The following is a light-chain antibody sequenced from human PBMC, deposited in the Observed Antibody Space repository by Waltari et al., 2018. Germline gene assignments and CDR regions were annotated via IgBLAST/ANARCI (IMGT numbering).Light chain of an antibody. Sequence: DIQMTQSPSSLSASVGDRVTITCRASQSISSYLNWYQQKPGKAPKLLIYAASSLQSGVPSRFSGSGSGTDFTLTISSMQPEDFATDDCQQSYSTSSTFGQGTRLEMK. V-gene: IGKV1-39*01. CDR2: AAS. J-gene: IGKJ5*01. CDR1: QSISSY. CDR3: QQSYSTSST.